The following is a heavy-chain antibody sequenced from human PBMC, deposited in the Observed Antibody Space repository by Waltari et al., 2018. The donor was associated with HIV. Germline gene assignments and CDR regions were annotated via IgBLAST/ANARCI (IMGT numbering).Heavy chain of an antibody. CDR2: ISGSGGST. D-gene: IGHD6-13*01. J-gene: IGHJ6*02. V-gene: IGHV3-23*01. CDR1: GFTFSNYG. Sequence: EVQVLESGGALVQPGGPLRLSCAASGFTFSNYGMTWVPQAPGKGLEWVSTISGSGGSTYYADSVKGRFTVSRDNSKNTLYLQMNSLRAEDTAVYFCVKEYQYSHSWYSYYGMDVWGQGTTVTVSS. CDR3: VKEYQYSHSWYSYYGMDV.